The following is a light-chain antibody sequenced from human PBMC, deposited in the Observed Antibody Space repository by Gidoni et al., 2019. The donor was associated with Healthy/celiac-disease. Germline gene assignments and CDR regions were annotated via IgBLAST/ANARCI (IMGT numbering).Light chain of an antibody. Sequence: AIRITQSPSSLSASTGDRVTITCRASQGISSYLAWYQQKPGKSPKLLIYAASTLQSGVPSRFSGSGSGTDFTLTISCLQSEDFAIYYCQQYYSYPQTFGQGTKVEIK. J-gene: IGKJ1*01. CDR1: QGISSY. CDR3: QQYYSYPQT. CDR2: AAS. V-gene: IGKV1-8*01.